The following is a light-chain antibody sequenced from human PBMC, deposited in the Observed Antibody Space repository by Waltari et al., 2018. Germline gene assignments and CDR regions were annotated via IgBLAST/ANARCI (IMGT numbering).Light chain of an antibody. Sequence: IVLTQSPGPLSLSPGERATLSCRASQSVSRSLAWYQQKPGHAPKLLIYGASTRATGIPDRFTGSGSGTDFSLTISSLEPEDFAIYFCQHYVRLPATFGQGTKVEIK. V-gene: IGKV3-20*01. CDR2: GAS. J-gene: IGKJ1*01. CDR3: QHYVRLPAT. CDR1: QSVSRS.